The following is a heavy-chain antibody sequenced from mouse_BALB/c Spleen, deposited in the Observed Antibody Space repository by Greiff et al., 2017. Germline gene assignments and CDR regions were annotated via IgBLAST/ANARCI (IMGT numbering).Heavy chain of an antibody. CDR1: GFTFSSYG. CDR3: AREGYDYDAWFAY. V-gene: IGHV5-6-3*01. Sequence: EVQRVESGGGLVQPGGSLKLSCAASGFTFSSYGMSWVRQTPDKRLELVATINSNGGSTYYPDSVKGRFTISRDNAKNTLYLQMSSLKSEDTAMYYCAREGYDYDAWFAYWGQGTLVTVSA. CDR2: INSNGGST. J-gene: IGHJ3*01. D-gene: IGHD2-4*01.